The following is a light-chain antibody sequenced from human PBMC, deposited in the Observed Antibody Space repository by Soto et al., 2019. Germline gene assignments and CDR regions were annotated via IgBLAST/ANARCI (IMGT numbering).Light chain of an antibody. CDR1: SSDVGAYKH. J-gene: IGLJ1*01. V-gene: IGLV2-8*01. CDR2: EVN. Sequence: QSALTQPPSASGSPGQSVTISCTGTSSDVGAYKHVSWYQVQPGKAPKLIIYEVNRRPAGAPDRFSGSKSGNTASLTVSGLQAEDEADYYCFSYADTNNFVFGSGTKLTVL. CDR3: FSYADTNNFV.